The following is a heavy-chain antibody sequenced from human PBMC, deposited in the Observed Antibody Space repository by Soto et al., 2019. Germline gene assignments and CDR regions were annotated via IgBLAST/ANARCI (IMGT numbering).Heavy chain of an antibody. J-gene: IGHJ4*02. CDR3: ARSLWFGELH. D-gene: IGHD3-10*01. CDR1: GFSLSTTGVG. V-gene: IGHV2-5*02. Sequence: QITLKESGPTLVKPTQTLTLTCSFSGFSLSTTGVGVGWNRQSPGKALEWLAIIYWDNDKRYSPSLKSRVTITKDTPKNQVVLTVTNMDPVDTGTYYCARSLWFGELHWGQGALVTVSS. CDR2: IYWDNDK.